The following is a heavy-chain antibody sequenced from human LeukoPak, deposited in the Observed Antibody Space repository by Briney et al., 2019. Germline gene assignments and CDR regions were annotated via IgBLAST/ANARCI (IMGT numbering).Heavy chain of an antibody. Sequence: PGRSLRLSCAASGFTFDDYAMHWVRQAPGKGLEWVSGISWNSGSIGYADSVKGRFTISRDNAKNSLYLQMNSLRAEDTALYYCAKDIQYYYDSSGYFYYGMDVWGQGTTVTVSS. J-gene: IGHJ6*02. V-gene: IGHV3-9*01. CDR1: GFTFDDYA. CDR2: ISWNSGSI. D-gene: IGHD3-22*01. CDR3: AKDIQYYYDSSGYFYYGMDV.